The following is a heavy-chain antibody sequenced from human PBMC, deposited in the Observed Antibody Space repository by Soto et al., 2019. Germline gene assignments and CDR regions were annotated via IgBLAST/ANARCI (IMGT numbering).Heavy chain of an antibody. CDR2: IFSNDEK. D-gene: IGHD3-10*01. CDR3: ARRVRGAGYGSGSYPFDY. V-gene: IGHV2-26*01. Sequence: SGPTLVNPTETLTLTCTVSGFSLSNARMGVSWIRQPPGKALEWLAHIFSNDEKSYSTSLKSRLTISKDTSKSQVVLTMTNMDPVDTATYYCARRVRGAGYGSGSYPFDYWGQGTLVTVSS. CDR1: GFSLSNARMG. J-gene: IGHJ4*02.